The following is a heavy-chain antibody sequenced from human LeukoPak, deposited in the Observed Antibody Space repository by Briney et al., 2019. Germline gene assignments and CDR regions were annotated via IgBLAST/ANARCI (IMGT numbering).Heavy chain of an antibody. CDR2: ISAYNGNT. Sequence: ASVKVSCKASGYTFTSYGISWVRQAPGQGLEWMGWISAYNGNTNYAQKLQGRVTMTTDTSTSTAYMELRSLRSDDTAVYYCARDMLRSEWEPTPLPFDYWGQGTLVTVSS. D-gene: IGHD1-26*01. CDR3: ARDMLRSEWEPTPLPFDY. J-gene: IGHJ4*02. CDR1: GYTFTSYG. V-gene: IGHV1-18*01.